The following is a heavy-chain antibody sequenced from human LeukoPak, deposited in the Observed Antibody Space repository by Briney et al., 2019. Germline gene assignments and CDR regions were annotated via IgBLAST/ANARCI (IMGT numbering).Heavy chain of an antibody. CDR1: GFTFSSYG. CDR2: IGGSGDNK. V-gene: IGHV3-23*01. J-gene: IGHJ4*02. D-gene: IGHD3-10*01. CDR3: AKVGPFGELSFPDY. Sequence: PGGSLRLSCAASGFTFSSYGMHWVRQAPGRGLEWVASIGGSGDNKYYADSVKGRFTISRDNSKNTLYLQMNSLKAEDTAVYYCAKVGPFGELSFPDYWGQGTPVTVSS.